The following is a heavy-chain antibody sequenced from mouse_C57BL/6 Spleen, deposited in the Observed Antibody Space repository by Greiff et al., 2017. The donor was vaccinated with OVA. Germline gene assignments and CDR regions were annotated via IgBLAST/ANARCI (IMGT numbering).Heavy chain of an antibody. V-gene: IGHV1-4*01. Sequence: VQRVESGAELARPGASVKMSCKASGYTFTSYTMHWVKQRPGQGLEWIGYINPSSGYTKYNQKFKDKATLTADKSSSTAYMQLSSLTSEDSAVYYCACSYYGSSYFDYWGQGTTLTVSS. D-gene: IGHD1-1*01. J-gene: IGHJ2*01. CDR2: INPSSGYT. CDR3: ACSYYGSSYFDY. CDR1: GYTFTSYT.